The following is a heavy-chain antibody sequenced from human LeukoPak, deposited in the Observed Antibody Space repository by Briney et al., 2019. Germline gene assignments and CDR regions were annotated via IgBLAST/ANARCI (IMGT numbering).Heavy chain of an antibody. D-gene: IGHD6-13*01. Sequence: SETLSLTCTVSGGSISSYYWSWIRQPPGKGLEWIGDIYYSGSTNYNPSLKSRVTISVDTSKNQFSLKLSSVTAADTAVYYCARHGHTLSSSWYGYAFDIWGQGTMVTVSS. CDR1: GGSISSYY. V-gene: IGHV4-59*08. CDR3: ARHGHTLSSSWYGYAFDI. CDR2: IYYSGST. J-gene: IGHJ3*02.